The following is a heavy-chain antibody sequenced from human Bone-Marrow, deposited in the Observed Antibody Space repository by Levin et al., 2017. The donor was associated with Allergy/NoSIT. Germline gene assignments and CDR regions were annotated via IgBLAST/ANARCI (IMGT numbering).Heavy chain of an antibody. J-gene: IGHJ3*02. CDR2: IWSNGQNK. CDR3: VKEKGPFDAFDI. Sequence: GGSLRLSCAASGFSFSNYGMHWVRQAPGKGLEWLVVIWSNGQNKYYADSVKGRFTIFRDNFKNTLSLEMNRLRVDDTAVYYCVKEKGPFDAFDIWGQGALVTVSS. CDR1: GFSFSNYG. V-gene: IGHV3-33*06.